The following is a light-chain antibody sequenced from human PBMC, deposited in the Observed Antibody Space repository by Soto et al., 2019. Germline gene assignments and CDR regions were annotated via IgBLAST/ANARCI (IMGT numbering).Light chain of an antibody. CDR2: KVT. J-gene: IGKJ1*01. V-gene: IGKV2-30*01. CDR3: MQATHWPRT. CDR1: QSVVYSDGNTY. Sequence: DVVMTQSPNSLPVLLGQPASISCRSSQSVVYSDGNTYLTWFQQRPGQSPRRLIYKVTNRDSGVPDRVSGSGSGTDFTLKVSRVEAEDVGMYDCMQATHWPRTVGQGTKVEMK.